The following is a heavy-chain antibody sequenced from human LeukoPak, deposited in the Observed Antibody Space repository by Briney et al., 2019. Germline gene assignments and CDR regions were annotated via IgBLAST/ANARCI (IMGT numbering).Heavy chain of an antibody. CDR3: ARDSSVVRYFERWDYFDH. CDR2: ISSDGFNQ. CDR1: GFSFTMYD. V-gene: IGHV3-30-3*01. J-gene: IGHJ4*02. D-gene: IGHD3-9*01. Sequence: SGGSLRLSCTASGFSFTMYDMHWVRQAPGKGLEWVAVISSDGFNQKYADSVKGRFTVSRENSKNTLHLQMNGLRPEDTAVYYCARDSSVVRYFERWDYFDHWGQGTMVTVSS.